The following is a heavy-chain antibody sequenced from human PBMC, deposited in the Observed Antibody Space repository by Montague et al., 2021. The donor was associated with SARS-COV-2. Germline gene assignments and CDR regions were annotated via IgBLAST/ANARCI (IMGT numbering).Heavy chain of an antibody. J-gene: IGHJ6*03. Sequence: SETLSLTCTVSGGSVSSSNYYWGWIRQPPGKGLEWIGSIHYSGSTYYKPSLKSRVTISLDTSKNQFSLKLNSVTAADTAVYYCSRGDFGVVIIPYYYYMDVWGKGTTVTVSS. CDR2: IHYSGST. CDR3: SRGDFGVVIIPYYYYMDV. D-gene: IGHD3-3*01. CDR1: GGSVSSSNYY. V-gene: IGHV4-39*01.